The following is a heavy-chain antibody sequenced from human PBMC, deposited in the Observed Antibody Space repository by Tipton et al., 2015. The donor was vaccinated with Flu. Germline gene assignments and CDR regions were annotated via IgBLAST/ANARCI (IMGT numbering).Heavy chain of an antibody. CDR1: GYSISSGYY. V-gene: IGHV4-38-2*02. Sequence: LSLTCTVSGYSISSGYYWGWIRQPPGKGLEWIGSIYHSGSTYYNPSLKSRVTISVDTSKNQFSLKLSSVTAADTAVYYCANTYYDILTDAFDIWGQGTMVTVSS. J-gene: IGHJ3*02. CDR3: ANTYYDILTDAFDI. D-gene: IGHD3-9*01. CDR2: IYHSGST.